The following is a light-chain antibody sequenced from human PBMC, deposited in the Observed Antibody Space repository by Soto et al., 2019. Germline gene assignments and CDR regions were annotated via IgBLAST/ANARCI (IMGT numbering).Light chain of an antibody. J-gene: IGLJ1*01. V-gene: IGLV2-14*01. CDR3: NSYTTSHTRQRV. CDR1: SSDVGGYNY. CDR2: DVN. Sequence: QSALTQPASVSGSPGQSITISCTGSSSDVGGYNYVSWYQQHPGKAPKFMIYDVNNRPSGVSTRFSGSKSGNTASLTISGLQAEDEADYYCNSYTTSHTRQRVFGTGTKVTVL.